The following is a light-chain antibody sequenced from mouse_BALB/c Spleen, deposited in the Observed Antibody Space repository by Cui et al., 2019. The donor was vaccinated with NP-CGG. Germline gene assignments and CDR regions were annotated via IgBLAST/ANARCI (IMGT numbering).Light chain of an antibody. J-gene: IGLJ1*01. CDR3: ALWYSNHWV. CDR1: TGAVTTSNY. CDR2: GTN. V-gene: IGLV1*01. Sequence: QAVVTQESALTTSPGETVTHTCVSSTGAVTTSNYANWVQEKPDHLFTGLIGGTNNRVPGVPARFSGSLIGDKAALTITGAQTEDETIYFCALWYSNHWVFGGGTKLTVL.